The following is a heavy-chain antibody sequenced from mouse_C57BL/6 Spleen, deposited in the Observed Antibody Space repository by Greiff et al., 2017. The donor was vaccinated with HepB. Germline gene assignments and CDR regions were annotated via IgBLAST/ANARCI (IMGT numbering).Heavy chain of an antibody. V-gene: IGHV1-53*01. CDR2: INPSNGGT. J-gene: IGHJ2*01. CDR3: ASGGYYGNYLFDY. D-gene: IGHD2-1*01. CDR1: GYTFTSYW. Sequence: QVQLQQPGTELVKPGASVKLSCKASGYTFTSYWMHWVKQRPGHGLEWIGNINPSNGGTNYNEKLKSKATLTVDKSSSTAYMQLSSLTSEDSAVYYCASGGYYGNYLFDYWGQGTTLTVSS.